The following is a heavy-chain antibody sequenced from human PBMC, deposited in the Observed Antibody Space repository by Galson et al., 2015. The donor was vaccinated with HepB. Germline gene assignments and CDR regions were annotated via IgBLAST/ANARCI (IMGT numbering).Heavy chain of an antibody. CDR1: GYSFTSYW. Sequence: QSGAEVKKPGESLKISCKGSGYSFTSYWIGWARQMPGKGLEWMGIIYPGDSDTRYSPSSQGQVTISADKSISTAYLQWSSLKASDTAMYYCARRYYDVWSGNQDAFDIWGQGTMVTVSS. D-gene: IGHD3-3*01. J-gene: IGHJ3*02. CDR2: IYPGDSDT. V-gene: IGHV5-51*03. CDR3: ARRYYDVWSGNQDAFDI.